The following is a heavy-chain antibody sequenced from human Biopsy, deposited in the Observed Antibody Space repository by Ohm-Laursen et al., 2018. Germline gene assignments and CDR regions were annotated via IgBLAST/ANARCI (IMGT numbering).Heavy chain of an antibody. D-gene: IGHD3-22*01. CDR3: VRGVDYYDPYHYYALDV. V-gene: IGHV4-34*01. CDR1: GHTFSDYY. Sequence: GTLSLTCDVYGHTFSDYYWSWIRQTPGKGLEWIGEINHSGRTNYNPSLKSRGTISADTSKNQFSLKERSVTAADTAVYYCVRGVDYYDPYHYYALDVWGQGTTVTVSS. J-gene: IGHJ6*02. CDR2: INHSGRT.